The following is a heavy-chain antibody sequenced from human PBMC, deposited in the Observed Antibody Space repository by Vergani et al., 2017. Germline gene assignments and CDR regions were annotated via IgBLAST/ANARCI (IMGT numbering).Heavy chain of an antibody. CDR3: AIFITMVRGVGDAFDI. CDR1: GYTLTELS. J-gene: IGHJ3*02. D-gene: IGHD3-10*01. V-gene: IGHV1-24*01. Sequence: QVQLVQSGAEVKKPGASVKVSCKVSGYTLTELSMHWVRQAPGKGLEWMGGFDPEDGETIYAQKFQGRVTMTEDTSTDTAYMELSSLRSEDTAVYYCAIFITMVRGVGDAFDIWGQGTMVTVSS. CDR2: FDPEDGET.